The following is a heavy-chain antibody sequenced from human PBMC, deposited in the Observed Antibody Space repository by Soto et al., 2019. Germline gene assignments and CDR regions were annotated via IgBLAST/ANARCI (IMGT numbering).Heavy chain of an antibody. V-gene: IGHV3-33*01. D-gene: IGHD3-3*01. Sequence: GGSLRLSCAASGFTFSSYGMHWVRQAPGKGLEWVAVIWYDGSNKYYADSVKGRFTISRDNSKNTLYLQMNSLRAEDTAVYYCARDVRGTITISYYGMDVWGQGTTVTVSS. CDR2: IWYDGSNK. CDR3: ARDVRGTITISYYGMDV. CDR1: GFTFSSYG. J-gene: IGHJ6*02.